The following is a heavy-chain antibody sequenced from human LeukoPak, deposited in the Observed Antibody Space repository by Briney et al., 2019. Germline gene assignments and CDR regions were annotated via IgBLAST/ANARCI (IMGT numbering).Heavy chain of an antibody. V-gene: IGHV4-31*03. J-gene: IGHJ4*02. D-gene: IGHD3-9*01. Sequence: PSETLSLTCTVSGGSISSGGYYWSWIRQHPGKGLEWIGYIYYSGSTYYNPSLKSRVTISVDTSKNQFSLKLSSVTASDTAVYYCARKYDILTGPLDYWGQGTLVTVSS. CDR3: ARKYDILTGPLDY. CDR1: GGSISSGGYY. CDR2: IYYSGST.